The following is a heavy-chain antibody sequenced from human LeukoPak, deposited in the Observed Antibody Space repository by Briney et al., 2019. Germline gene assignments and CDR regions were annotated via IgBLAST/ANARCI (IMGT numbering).Heavy chain of an antibody. J-gene: IGHJ4*02. CDR1: GYTFTSYD. CDR2: MNPNSGNT. CDR3: ARGESGAAAGRY. V-gene: IGHV1-8*01. D-gene: IGHD6-13*01. Sequence: ASVKVSCKASGYTFTSYDINWVGQATGQGLEGMGWMNPNSGNTGYAQKFQGRVTMTRNTSISTAYMELSSLRSEDTAVYYCARGESGAAAGRYWGQGTLVTVSS.